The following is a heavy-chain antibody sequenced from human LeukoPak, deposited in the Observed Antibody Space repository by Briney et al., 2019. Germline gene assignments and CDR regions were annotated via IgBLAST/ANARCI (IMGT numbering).Heavy chain of an antibody. CDR2: IYYRGST. CDR1: GGSISSGGYY. Sequence: SQTLSLTCTVSGGSISSGGYYWSWIRQHPGKGLEWIGYIYYRGSTYYNPSLKSRVTISVDTSKNQFSLKLSSVTAADTAVYYCARAEVVTATLFDYWGQGTLVTVSS. D-gene: IGHD2-21*02. CDR3: ARAEVVTATLFDY. J-gene: IGHJ4*02. V-gene: IGHV4-31*03.